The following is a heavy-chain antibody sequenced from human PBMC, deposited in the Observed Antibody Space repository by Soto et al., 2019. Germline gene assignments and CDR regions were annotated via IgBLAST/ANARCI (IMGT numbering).Heavy chain of an antibody. CDR3: ARDSRMVRGTMFFDY. D-gene: IGHD3-10*01. CDR2: ISYDGSNK. CDR1: GFTFSSYA. Sequence: PGGSLRLSCAASGFTFSSYAMHWVRQAPGKGLEWVAVISYDGSNKYYADSVKGRFTISRDNSKNTLYLQMNSLRAEDTAVYYCARDSRMVRGTMFFDYWRQGTLVTVSS. J-gene: IGHJ4*02. V-gene: IGHV3-30-3*01.